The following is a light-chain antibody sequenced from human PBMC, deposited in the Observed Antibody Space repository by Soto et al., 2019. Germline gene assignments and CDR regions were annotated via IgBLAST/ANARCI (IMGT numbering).Light chain of an antibody. CDR3: QQYDSSLGAT. V-gene: IGKV3-20*01. CDR2: GAS. Sequence: EIGLTQSPGTLSLYQGERATLSCRASQSVSSSYLAWYQQKPGQAPRLLIYGASSRATGIPDRFSGSGSGTDFTLTISRLEPEDFAVYYCQQYDSSLGATFGGGTKVDIK. J-gene: IGKJ4*01. CDR1: QSVSSSY.